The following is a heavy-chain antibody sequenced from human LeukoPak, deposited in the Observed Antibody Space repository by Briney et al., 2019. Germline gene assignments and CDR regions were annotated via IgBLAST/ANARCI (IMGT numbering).Heavy chain of an antibody. CDR3: AKGGTGKYYYYGMDV. V-gene: IGHV3-30-3*01. CDR1: GFTFSSYA. J-gene: IGHJ6*02. Sequence: GGSLRLSCAASGFTFSSYAMHWVRQAPGRGLEWVAVISYDGSNKYYADSVKGRFTISRDNSKNTLYLQMSSLRTEDTAVFYCAKGGTGKYYYYGMDVWGQGTTVTVSS. CDR2: ISYDGSNK. D-gene: IGHD2-8*02.